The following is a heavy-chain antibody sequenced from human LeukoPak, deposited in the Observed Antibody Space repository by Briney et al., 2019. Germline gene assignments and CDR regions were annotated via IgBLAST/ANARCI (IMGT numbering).Heavy chain of an antibody. D-gene: IGHD5-18*01. J-gene: IGHJ6*04. CDR3: ARGEGYTAMGLMDV. CDR1: GYTFTGCY. V-gene: IGHV1-2*04. CDR2: INPNSGGT. Sequence: ASVKVSCKASGYTFTGCYMHWVRQAPGQGLEWMGWINPNSGGTNYAQKFQGWVTMTRDTSISTAYMELSRLRSDDTAVYYCARGEGYTAMGLMDVWGKGTTVTVSS.